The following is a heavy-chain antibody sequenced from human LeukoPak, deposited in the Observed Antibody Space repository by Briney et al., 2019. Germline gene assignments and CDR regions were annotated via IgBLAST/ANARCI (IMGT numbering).Heavy chain of an antibody. J-gene: IGHJ6*03. CDR1: GGSISSSSYY. CDR2: IYYSGST. Sequence: SETLSLTCTVSGGSISSSSYYWGWIRQPPGKGLEWIGSIYYSGSTYYNPSLKSRVTISADTSKNQFSLKLSSVTAADTAVYYCARHRGYCSSTSCYSYYYMDVWGEGTTVTISS. D-gene: IGHD2-2*01. CDR3: ARHRGYCSSTSCYSYYYMDV. V-gene: IGHV4-39*01.